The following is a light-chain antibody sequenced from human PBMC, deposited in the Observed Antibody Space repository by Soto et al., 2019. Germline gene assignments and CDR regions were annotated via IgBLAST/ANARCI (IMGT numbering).Light chain of an antibody. Sequence: QSVLTQPPSASGSPGQSVTISCTGTSSDVGAYKYVSWYQQYPGKAPKLMYEVSKRPSGVPDRFSGSKSGNTASLTVSGLQAADEADYYCTSYVGSNIWVFGGGTKLTVL. CDR2: EVS. CDR1: SSDVGAYKY. J-gene: IGLJ3*02. V-gene: IGLV2-8*01. CDR3: TSYVGSNIWV.